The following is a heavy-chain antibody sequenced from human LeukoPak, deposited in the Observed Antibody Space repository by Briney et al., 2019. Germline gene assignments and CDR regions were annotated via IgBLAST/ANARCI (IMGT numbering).Heavy chain of an antibody. CDR3: AKGSGSYSGGMDV. D-gene: IGHD3-10*01. V-gene: IGHV3-21*01. CDR2: ISSSSSYT. CDR1: GFTFSSYS. Sequence: GGSLRLSCAASGFTFSSYSMNWVRQAPGKGLEWVSSISSSSSYTYYADSVKGRFTISRDNAKNSLYLQMNSLRAEDTAVYYCAKGSGSYSGGMDVSGQGTTVTVSS. J-gene: IGHJ6*02.